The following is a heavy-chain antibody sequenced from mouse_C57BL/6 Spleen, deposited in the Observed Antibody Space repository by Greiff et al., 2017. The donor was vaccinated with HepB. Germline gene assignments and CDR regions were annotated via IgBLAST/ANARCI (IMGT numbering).Heavy chain of an antibody. D-gene: IGHD1-1*01. V-gene: IGHV1S81*02. CDR3: ARIKKIVATYFDY. Sequence: VQLQQSGAELVKAGASVKMSCKASGYTFTSYWMHWVKQRLGQGLEWFAETNPTNGRTYYNEKFKSKATLTVDKSSSTAYMLLSGPTFEDSAVYYWARIKKIVATYFDYRGQGTTLTVSS. J-gene: IGHJ2*01. CDR1: GYTFTSYW. CDR2: TNPTNGRT.